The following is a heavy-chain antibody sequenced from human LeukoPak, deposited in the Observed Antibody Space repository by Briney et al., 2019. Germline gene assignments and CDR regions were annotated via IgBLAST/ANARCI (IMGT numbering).Heavy chain of an antibody. CDR2: INPNSGGT. CDR1: GYTFTGYY. Sequence: GASVKVSCKASGYTFTGYYMHWVRQAPGQGLEWMGWINPNSGGTNYAQKFQGRVTMTRDTSISTAYMELSGLRSDDTAVYFCAREVGIVSFNLWGRGTLVTVSS. V-gene: IGHV1-2*02. D-gene: IGHD1-26*01. CDR3: AREVGIVSFNL. J-gene: IGHJ2*01.